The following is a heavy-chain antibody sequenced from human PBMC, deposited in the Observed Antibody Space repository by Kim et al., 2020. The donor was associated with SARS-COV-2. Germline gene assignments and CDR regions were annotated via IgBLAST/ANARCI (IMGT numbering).Heavy chain of an antibody. CDR1: GFTFSSYA. J-gene: IGHJ4*02. CDR2: INNNGGST. Sequence: GGSLRLSCAASGFTFSSYAMHWVRQAPGKGLEYVSAINNNGGSTYYANSVKGRFTISRDNSKNTLYLQMGSLRAEDMAVYYCARVIGSTSTNWGQGALVT. V-gene: IGHV3-64*01. D-gene: IGHD2-2*01. CDR3: ARVIGSTSTN.